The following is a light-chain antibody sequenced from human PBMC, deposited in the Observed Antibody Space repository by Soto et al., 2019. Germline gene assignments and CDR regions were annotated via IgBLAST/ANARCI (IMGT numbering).Light chain of an antibody. Sequence: QSVLTQPPSVSGSPGQSVTISCTATTTDIDNYDSVSWYQQAPGTAPKLIIYDVNNRPSGAPDRFSGSTSGDAASLTISGLQAEDETDYFCSLYSSNGSLIFGPGTKGTVL. J-gene: IGLJ1*01. CDR3: SLYSSNGSLI. CDR1: TTDIDNYDS. V-gene: IGLV2-18*01. CDR2: DVN.